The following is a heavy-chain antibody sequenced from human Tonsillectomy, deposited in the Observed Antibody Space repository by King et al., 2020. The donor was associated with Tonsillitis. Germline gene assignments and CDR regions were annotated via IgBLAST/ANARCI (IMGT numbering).Heavy chain of an antibody. CDR2: ISYDGSNK. Sequence: VQLVESGGGVVQPGRSLRLSCAASGFTFSSYGMHWVRQAPGKGLVWVAVISYDGSNKYYADSVKGRFTISRDNSKNTLYLQMNSLRAEDTAVYYCAKSLYSSSWYTSYFDYWGQGTLVTVSS. CDR3: AKSLYSSSWYTSYFDY. J-gene: IGHJ4*02. D-gene: IGHD6-13*01. CDR1: GFTFSSYG. V-gene: IGHV3-30*18.